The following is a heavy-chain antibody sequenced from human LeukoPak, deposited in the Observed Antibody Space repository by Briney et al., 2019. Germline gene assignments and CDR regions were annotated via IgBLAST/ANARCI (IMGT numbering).Heavy chain of an antibody. CDR3: ARANIVGATLDY. D-gene: IGHD1-26*01. CDR1: GGSISSYY. Sequence: SETLSLTCTVSGGSISSYYWSWIRQPPGKGLEWIGYIYYSGSTNYNPSPKSRVTISVDTSKNQFSLKLSSVTAADTAVYYCARANIVGATLDYWGQGTLVTVSS. CDR2: IYYSGST. J-gene: IGHJ4*02. V-gene: IGHV4-59*01.